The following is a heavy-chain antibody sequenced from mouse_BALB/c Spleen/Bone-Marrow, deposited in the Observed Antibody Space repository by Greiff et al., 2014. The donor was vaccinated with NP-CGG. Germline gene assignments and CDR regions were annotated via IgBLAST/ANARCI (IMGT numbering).Heavy chain of an antibody. CDR1: GYTFTDYA. CDR2: ISTYSGNT. J-gene: IGHJ4*01. D-gene: IGHD1-1*01. CDR3: ASYGSSYYAMDY. Sequence: VNVVESGPELVRPGVSVKISCKGSGYTFTDYAMHWVKQSHAKGLEWIGVISTYSGNTNYNQKFKGKATMTVDKSSSTAYMELARLTSEDSAVYYCASYGSSYYAMDYWGQGTSVTVSS. V-gene: IGHV1-67*01.